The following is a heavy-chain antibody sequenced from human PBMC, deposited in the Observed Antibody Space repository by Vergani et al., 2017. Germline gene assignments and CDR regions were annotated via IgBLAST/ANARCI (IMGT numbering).Heavy chain of an antibody. J-gene: IGHJ6*02. Sequence: VRLVDSGGGLVQPGGSLRLSCAASGFSFSTYGMHWVRQAPGRGLEWVAFLRYDGSNEYYGDAVKGRFIISRDNSKNMLSLEMHSLRPEDTAVYYCANSYCSSLSCYAFYGMEVWGQGTTVTVSS. V-gene: IGHV3-30*02. CDR2: LRYDGSNE. CDR1: GFSFSTYG. CDR3: ANSYCSSLSCYAFYGMEV. D-gene: IGHD2-2*01.